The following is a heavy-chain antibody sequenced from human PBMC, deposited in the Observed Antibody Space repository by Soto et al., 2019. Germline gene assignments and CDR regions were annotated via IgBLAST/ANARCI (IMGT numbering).Heavy chain of an antibody. D-gene: IGHD3-9*01. J-gene: IGHJ6*02. CDR1: GYSFTSYW. Sequence: XASLKISCKGCGYSFTSYWIGWVRQMPGKGLEWMGIIYPGDSDTRYSPSFQGQVTISADKSISTAYLQWSSLKASDTAMYYCANRSDYDILTGSTHTYYYYGMDVWGQGTTVTVS. V-gene: IGHV5-51*01. CDR2: IYPGDSDT. CDR3: ANRSDYDILTGSTHTYYYYGMDV.